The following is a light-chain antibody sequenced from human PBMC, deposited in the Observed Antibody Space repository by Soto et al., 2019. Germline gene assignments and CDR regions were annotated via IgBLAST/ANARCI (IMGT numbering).Light chain of an antibody. CDR2: GVS. CDR3: QQYGNSGVT. Sequence: EIVLTQSPGTLSLSPGERATLSCRASQSVNSNYLAWHQQKPGQAPRLLIYGVSSRATGIPDRFSGSGSGTDFTLTISRLETEDFAVYYCQQYGNSGVTFGPGTKVDIK. V-gene: IGKV3-20*01. J-gene: IGKJ3*01. CDR1: QSVNSNY.